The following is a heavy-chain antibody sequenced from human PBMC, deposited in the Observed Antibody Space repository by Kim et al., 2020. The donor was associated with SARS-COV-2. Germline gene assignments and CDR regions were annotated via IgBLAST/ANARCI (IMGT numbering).Heavy chain of an antibody. D-gene: IGHD6-19*01. V-gene: IGHV3-21*01. CDR3: ARGQNQWLVLFDY. Sequence: GGSLRLSCAASGFTFSSYSMNWVRQAPGKGLEWVSSISSSSSYIYYADSVKGRFTISRDNAKNSLYLQMNSLRAEDMAVYYCARGQNQWLVLFDYWGQGTLVTVSS. CDR2: ISSSSSYI. CDR1: GFTFSSYS. J-gene: IGHJ4*02.